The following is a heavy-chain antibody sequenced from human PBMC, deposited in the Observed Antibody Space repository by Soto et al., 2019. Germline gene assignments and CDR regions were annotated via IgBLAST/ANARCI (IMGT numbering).Heavy chain of an antibody. CDR1: GFTFSDDY. J-gene: IGHJ6*02. V-gene: IGHV3-11*01. D-gene: IGHD3-10*01. Sequence: GGSLRLSCAASGFTFSDDYMSWIRPAPGKGLEWVSDISSSGSTIYYADSVKGGFTISRDNAKNSLDLQMISLRAEDTAVYYCARDSDDPYGPFSYYGMDVWGQGTTVTVSS. CDR3: ARDSDDPYGPFSYYGMDV. CDR2: ISSSGSTI.